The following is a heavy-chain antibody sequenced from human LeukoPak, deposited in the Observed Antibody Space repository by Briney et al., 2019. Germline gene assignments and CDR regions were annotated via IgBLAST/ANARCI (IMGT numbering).Heavy chain of an antibody. Sequence: GGSLRLSCAASGFTFSSYAMSWVRQAPGKGLEWVSAISASGGPTYYADSVRGRFTISRDNSKNTLFLQMNSLRAEDTAVYYCAKLMAAAYSSVSHWGQGTLVTVSS. CDR3: AKLMAAAYSSVSH. CDR2: ISASGGPT. CDR1: GFTFSSYA. D-gene: IGHD6-19*01. V-gene: IGHV3-23*01. J-gene: IGHJ4*02.